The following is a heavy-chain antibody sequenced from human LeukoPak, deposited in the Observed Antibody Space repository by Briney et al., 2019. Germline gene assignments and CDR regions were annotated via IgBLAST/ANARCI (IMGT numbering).Heavy chain of an antibody. CDR2: IYYSGST. CDR1: GGSISSYY. V-gene: IGHV4-59*08. Sequence: PSESLSLTCTVSGGSISSYYWSWIRQPPGKGLEWIGYIYYSGSTNYNPSPKSRVTISVDTSKNQFSLKLSSVTAADTAVYYCARHSSGYTSWDWFDPWGQGTLVTVSS. CDR3: ARHSSGYTSWDWFDP. J-gene: IGHJ5*02. D-gene: IGHD3-22*01.